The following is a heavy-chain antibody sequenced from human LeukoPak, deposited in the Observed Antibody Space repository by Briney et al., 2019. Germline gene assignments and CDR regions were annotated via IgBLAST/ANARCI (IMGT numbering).Heavy chain of an antibody. CDR2: IYYSGST. J-gene: IGHJ4*02. Sequence: SETLSLTCTVSGGSISSSSYYWGWIRQPPGKGLEWIGSIYYSGSTYYNPSLKSRVTISVDTSKNQFSLKLSSVTAADTAVYYCASPSRVAAAGTFDYWGQGTLVTVSS. D-gene: IGHD6-13*01. CDR1: GGSISSSSYY. V-gene: IGHV4-39*01. CDR3: ASPSRVAAAGTFDY.